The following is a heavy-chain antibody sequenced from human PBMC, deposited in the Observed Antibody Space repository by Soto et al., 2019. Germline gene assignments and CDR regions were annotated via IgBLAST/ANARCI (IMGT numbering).Heavy chain of an antibody. CDR3: ARQGFGPLHGLVDV. D-gene: IGHD3-10*01. J-gene: IGHJ6*02. CDR1: GGSISSYY. Sequence: QVQLQESGPGLVKPSETMSLSCTVSGGSISSYYWSWFRQSPGKRMEWIGYVHHSWVSSYNPSLQGQAAISLDTSKSQFSLKVTSVTATDTAVYYCARQGFGPLHGLVDVWGQWTTVTVSS. V-gene: IGHV4-59*08. CDR2: VHHSWVS.